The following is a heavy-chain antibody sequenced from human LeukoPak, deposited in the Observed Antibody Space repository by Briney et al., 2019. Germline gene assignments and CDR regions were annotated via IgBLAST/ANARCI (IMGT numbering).Heavy chain of an antibody. CDR1: DGSISSSSYY. D-gene: IGHD3-9*01. J-gene: IGHJ4*02. Sequence: SETLSLTCTVSDGSISSSSYYWGWIRQPPGKGLEWIGSIYYSGSTYYNPSLKSRVTISVGTSKNQFSLKLSSVTAADTAVYYCARVPYYDILTGYYTGGHFDYWGQGTLVTVSS. V-gene: IGHV4-39*07. CDR3: ARVPYYDILTGYYTGGHFDY. CDR2: IYYSGST.